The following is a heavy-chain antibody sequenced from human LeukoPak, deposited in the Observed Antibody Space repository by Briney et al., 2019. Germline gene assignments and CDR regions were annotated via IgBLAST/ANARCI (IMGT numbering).Heavy chain of an antibody. V-gene: IGHV1-69*13. D-gene: IGHD3-10*01. CDR3: ARESGTSGYYGSGSYRY. Sequence: SVKVSCKASGGTFSSYAISWVRPAPGQGLEWMGGIIPIFGTANYAQKFQGRVTITADESTSTAYMELSSLRSEDTAVYYCARESGTSGYYGSGSYRYWGQGTLVAVSS. CDR2: IIPIFGTA. CDR1: GGTFSSYA. J-gene: IGHJ4*02.